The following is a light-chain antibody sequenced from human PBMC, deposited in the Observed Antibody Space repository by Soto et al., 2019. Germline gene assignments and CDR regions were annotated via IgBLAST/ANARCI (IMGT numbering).Light chain of an antibody. CDR2: DAS. Sequence: EIVLTQSPATLSLSPGERATLSCRASQSVSSYLAWYQQKPGQAPRLLIYDASTRATGIPARFSGSGSGTDFALTIGSLAPEDFAVYYCQQRSNWPPAITFGQGTRLEIK. V-gene: IGKV3-11*01. CDR1: QSVSSY. CDR3: QQRSNWPPAIT. J-gene: IGKJ5*01.